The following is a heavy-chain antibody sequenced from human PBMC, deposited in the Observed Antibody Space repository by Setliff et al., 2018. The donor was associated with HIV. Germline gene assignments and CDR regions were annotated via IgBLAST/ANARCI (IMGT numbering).Heavy chain of an antibody. D-gene: IGHD6-19*01. V-gene: IGHV3-13*01. Sequence: LRLSCAASGFTFSSYDMHWVRQATGKGLEWVSAIGTAGDTSYADSVKGRFTISRDNSKNTMYLQMNSLRVEDTAVYYCTKRTGNGWSHTDYWGHGTLVTVSS. J-gene: IGHJ4*01. CDR2: IGTAGDT. CDR1: GFTFSSYD. CDR3: TKRTGNGWSHTDY.